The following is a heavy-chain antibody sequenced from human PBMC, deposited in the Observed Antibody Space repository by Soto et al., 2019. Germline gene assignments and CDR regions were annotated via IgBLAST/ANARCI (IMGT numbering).Heavy chain of an antibody. CDR2: ISGSGGST. CDR3: ARFYDILTRGAFDI. D-gene: IGHD3-9*01. J-gene: IGHJ3*02. Sequence: PGGSLRLSCAASGFTFSDYYMSWVRQAPGKGLEWVSAISGSGGSTYYADSVKGRFTISRDNSKNTLYLQMNSLRAEDTAVYYCARFYDILTRGAFDIWGQGTMVTVSS. V-gene: IGHV3-23*01. CDR1: GFTFSDYY.